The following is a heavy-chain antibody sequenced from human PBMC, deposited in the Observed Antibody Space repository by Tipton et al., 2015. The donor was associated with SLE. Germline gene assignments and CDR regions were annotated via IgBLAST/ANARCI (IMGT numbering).Heavy chain of an antibody. J-gene: IGHJ3*01. V-gene: IGHV4-61*02. Sequence: TLSLTCSVSGVSVSRGSYSWSWIRQPAGKGLQWIGRVSSSGNTNYNPSLSSRVTLSLDTSRNQFSLQLTSVTATDTAVYYCARDLPIVYSGNSWTGPLDRWGQGTLVTVSS. D-gene: IGHD1-26*01. CDR1: GVSVSRGSYS. CDR3: ARDLPIVYSGNSWTGPLDR. CDR2: VSSSGNT.